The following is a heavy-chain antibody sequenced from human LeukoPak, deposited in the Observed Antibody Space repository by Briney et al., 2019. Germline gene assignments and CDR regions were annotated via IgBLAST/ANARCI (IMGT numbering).Heavy chain of an antibody. Sequence: PSETLSLTCAVYGGSFSGYYWSWIRQPPGKGLEWIGYIYYSGSTNYNPSLKSRVTISVDTSKNQFSLKLSSVTAADTAVYYCARDKNGEFDYWGQGTLVTVSS. CDR3: ARDKNGEFDY. CDR2: IYYSGST. V-gene: IGHV4-59*01. CDR1: GGSFSGYY. D-gene: IGHD2-8*01. J-gene: IGHJ4*02.